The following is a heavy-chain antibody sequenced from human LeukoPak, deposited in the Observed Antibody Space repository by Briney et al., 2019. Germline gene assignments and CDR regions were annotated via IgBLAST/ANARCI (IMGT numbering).Heavy chain of an antibody. CDR3: ARLTGIVGAEDPFDY. Sequence: GESLKISCNGSGYSFTSYWIGWVRQMPGKGLEWMGIIYPGDSDTRYSPSFQGQVTISADKSISTAYLQWSSLKASDTAMYYCARLTGIVGAEDPFDYWGQGTLVTVSS. D-gene: IGHD1-26*01. CDR2: IYPGDSDT. CDR1: GYSFTSYW. J-gene: IGHJ4*02. V-gene: IGHV5-51*01.